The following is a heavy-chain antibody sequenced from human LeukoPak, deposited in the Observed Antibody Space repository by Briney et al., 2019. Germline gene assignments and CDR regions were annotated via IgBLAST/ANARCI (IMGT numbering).Heavy chain of an antibody. CDR1: GFSLSTSGVC. J-gene: IGHJ4*02. V-gene: IGHV2-70*11. D-gene: IGHD1-26*01. CDR3: ARIQSGGSYYSPAFDY. CDR2: IDWDDDK. Sequence: SGPALVKPTQTLTLTCTFSGFSLSTSGVCVSWIRQPPGKALEWLARIDWDDDKYYSTSLKTRLTISKDTSKNQVVLTMTNMDPVDTATYYCARIQSGGSYYSPAFDYWGQGTLVTVSS.